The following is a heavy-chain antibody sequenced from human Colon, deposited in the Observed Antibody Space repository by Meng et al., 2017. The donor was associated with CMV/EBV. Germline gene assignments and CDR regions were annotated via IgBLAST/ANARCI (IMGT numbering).Heavy chain of an antibody. D-gene: IGHD2-15*01. CDR3: ATTLYPQWKLNLFDP. V-gene: IGHV4-59*01. Sequence: GSLRPSCTISVGLITNYYCSWIRQPPGKGLEWIGYVHYSQSAYYSPSLKSRATISADTSKNVCSLRLASVTAADTAVYYCATTLYPQWKLNLFDPWGQGTLVTVSS. J-gene: IGHJ5*02. CDR1: VGLITNYY. CDR2: VHYSQSA.